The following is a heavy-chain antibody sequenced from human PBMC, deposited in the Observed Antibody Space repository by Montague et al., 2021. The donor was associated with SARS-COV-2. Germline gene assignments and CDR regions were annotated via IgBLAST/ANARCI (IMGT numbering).Heavy chain of an antibody. CDR3: TSGREGNYNVMDV. J-gene: IGHJ6*02. Sequence: CAISGDSVARNSATWKWDRQYPSRGLEWLGRTYYRSKWYNDYAVSVRGRVTINPDTSKNQFSLQLNSVTPEDTAIYYCTSGREGNYNVMDVWGQGTTVTVSS. V-gene: IGHV6-1*01. D-gene: IGHD1-1*01. CDR1: GDSVARNSAT. CDR2: TYYRSKWYN.